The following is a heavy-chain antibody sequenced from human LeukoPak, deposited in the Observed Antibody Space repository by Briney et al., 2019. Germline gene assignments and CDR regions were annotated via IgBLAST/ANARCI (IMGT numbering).Heavy chain of an antibody. CDR3: ARGPSVVFYFDY. J-gene: IGHJ4*02. D-gene: IGHD2-2*01. V-gene: IGHV4-59*01. CDR1: GGSLSSYY. Sequence: PSETLSLTCTVTGGSLSSYYWSWIRQPPGTGLEWIGYIYYSGSTNYNPSPKSRVTISVDTSKNQFSLRLSSVTAADTAVYYCARGPSVVFYFDYWGQGTLVTVSS. CDR2: IYYSGST.